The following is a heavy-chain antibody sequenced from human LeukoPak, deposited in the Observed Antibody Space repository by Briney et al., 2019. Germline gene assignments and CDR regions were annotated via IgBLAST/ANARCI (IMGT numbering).Heavy chain of an antibody. J-gene: IGHJ4*02. D-gene: IGHD1-26*01. CDR3: ARGGSGSSYFFTL. CDR2: IYSSGST. V-gene: IGHV4-59*01. CDR1: GGSISSYY. Sequence: MSSETLSLTCTVSGGSISSYYWSWIRQPPGKGLEWIGYIYSSGSTNYNPSLKSRVTISVDTSKNQFSLKLSSVTAADTAVYYCARGGSGSSYFFTLWGQGTLVTVSS.